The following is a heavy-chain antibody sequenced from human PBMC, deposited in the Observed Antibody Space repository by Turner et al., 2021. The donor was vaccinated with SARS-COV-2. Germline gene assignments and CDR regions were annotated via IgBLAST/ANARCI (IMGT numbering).Heavy chain of an antibody. J-gene: IGHJ2*01. Sequence: EVQLLESGGGLVQPGGSLRRSCAASGFTFSNYAMSWVRQAPGKGLEWVSFLSGSGDSTYHADSVKGRFTISRDNSKNTLYLQMNSLRAEDTAVYYCAKVGGWELRRKWFFDLWGRGTLVSVSS. CDR2: LSGSGDST. CDR1: GFTFSNYA. V-gene: IGHV3-23*01. D-gene: IGHD1-26*01. CDR3: AKVGGWELRRKWFFDL.